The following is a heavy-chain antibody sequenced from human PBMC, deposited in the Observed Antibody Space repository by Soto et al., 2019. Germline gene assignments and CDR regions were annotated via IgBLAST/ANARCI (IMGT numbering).Heavy chain of an antibody. CDR2: ISAYNGNT. Sequence: ASVKVSCKASGYTFTSYGISWVRQAPGQGLEWKGWISAYNGNTNYAQKLQGRVTMPTDTSTSTAYMELRSLRSDDTAVYYCARVHQWELLPDYYFDYWGQGTLVTVSS. CDR3: ARVHQWELLPDYYFDY. J-gene: IGHJ4*02. V-gene: IGHV1-18*01. CDR1: GYTFTSYG. D-gene: IGHD1-26*01.